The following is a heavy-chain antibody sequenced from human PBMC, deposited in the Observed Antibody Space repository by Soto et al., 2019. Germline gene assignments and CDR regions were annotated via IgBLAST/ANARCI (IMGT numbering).Heavy chain of an antibody. CDR3: AREVVGTQTNWFDP. D-gene: IGHD1-26*01. Sequence: ASVKVSCKASGYTFTGYYMHWVRQAPGQGLEWMGWINPNSGGTNYAQKFQGWVTMTRDTSISTAYMELSRLRSDDTAVYYCAREVVGTQTNWFDPWGQGTLVTVS. CDR1: GYTFTGYY. J-gene: IGHJ5*02. V-gene: IGHV1-2*04. CDR2: INPNSGGT.